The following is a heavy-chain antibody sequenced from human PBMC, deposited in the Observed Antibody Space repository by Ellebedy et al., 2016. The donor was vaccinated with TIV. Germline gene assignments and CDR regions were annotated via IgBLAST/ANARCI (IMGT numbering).Heavy chain of an antibody. V-gene: IGHV3-48*03. CDR3: AGRRGYYNSSGYYYHDY. J-gene: IGHJ4*02. CDR1: GFTFKTYD. CDR2: ISDSGRTI. Sequence: GESLKISCAASGFTFKTYDMNWVRQAPGKGLEWVSYISDSGRTIYYADSVKGRFTISRDNAKNSLYLQMNSLGAEDTAVYYCAGRRGYYNSSGYYYHDYWGQGTLVTVSS. D-gene: IGHD3-22*01.